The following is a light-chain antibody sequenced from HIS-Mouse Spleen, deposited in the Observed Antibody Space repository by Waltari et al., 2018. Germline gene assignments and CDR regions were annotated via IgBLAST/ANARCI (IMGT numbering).Light chain of an antibody. CDR2: DVS. Sequence: QSALTQPRSVSGSPGQSGTISRTGTSSDVGGYNYVSWYQQHPGKAPKLMFYDVSKRPSGVPDRFSGSKSGNTASLTISGLQAEDEADYYCCSYAGSYTYVFGTGTKVTVL. V-gene: IGLV2-11*01. J-gene: IGLJ1*01. CDR1: SSDVGGYNY. CDR3: CSYAGSYTYV.